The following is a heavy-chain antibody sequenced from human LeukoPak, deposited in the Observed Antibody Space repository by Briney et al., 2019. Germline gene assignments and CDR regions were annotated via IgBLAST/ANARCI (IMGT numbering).Heavy chain of an antibody. CDR3: ARDHMVPYNFMDV. J-gene: IGHJ6*03. Sequence: LPGGSLRLSCAASGFTFSSYWMHWVRQAPGKGLVWVSRISSDGSSTSYADSVKGRFTISRDNAKNTLFLQMNTLRAEDTAVYYCARDHMVPYNFMDVWGKGTTVTVSS. D-gene: IGHD2-8*01. CDR1: GFTFSSYW. CDR2: ISSDGSST. V-gene: IGHV3-74*01.